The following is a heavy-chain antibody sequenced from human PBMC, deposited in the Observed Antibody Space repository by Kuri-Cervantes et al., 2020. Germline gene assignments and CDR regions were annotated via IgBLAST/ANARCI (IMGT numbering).Heavy chain of an antibody. Sequence: GESLKISCAASGLTFSSYAMHWVRQAPGKGLEWVAVISYDGSNKYYADSVKGRFTISRDNSKNTLYLQMNSLRAEDTAVYYCARASCSSTSCYKGAGWFDPWGQGTLVTVSS. V-gene: IGHV3-30-3*01. CDR3: ARASCSSTSCYKGAGWFDP. CDR2: ISYDGSNK. J-gene: IGHJ5*02. D-gene: IGHD2-2*02. CDR1: GLTFSSYA.